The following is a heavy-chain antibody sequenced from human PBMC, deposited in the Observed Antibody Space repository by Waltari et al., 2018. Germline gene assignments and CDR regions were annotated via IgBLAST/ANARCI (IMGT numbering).Heavy chain of an antibody. CDR2: ISYDGSNK. Sequence: QVQLVESGGGVVQPGRSLRLSCAASGFTFSSYGMHWFRHAPGKGLEWVAVISYDGSNKYYADSVKGRFTISRDNSKNTLYLQMNSLRAEDTAVYYCALAAEYYYDSSGSAWGQGTLVTVSS. D-gene: IGHD3-22*01. CDR3: ALAAEYYYDSSGSA. J-gene: IGHJ5*02. V-gene: IGHV3-30*03. CDR1: GFTFSSYG.